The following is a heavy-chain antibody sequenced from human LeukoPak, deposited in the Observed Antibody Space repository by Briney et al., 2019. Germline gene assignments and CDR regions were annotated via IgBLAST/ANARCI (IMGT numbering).Heavy chain of an antibody. CDR3: ARDPLRGYSYGDFDY. V-gene: IGHV3-21*01. Sequence: GGSLRLSCAASGFTFSGYSMNWVRQAPGKGLEWVSSISSSSSYIYYADSVKGRFTISRDNAKNSLYLQMNSLRAEDTAVYYCARDPLRGYSYGDFDYWGQGTLVTVSS. J-gene: IGHJ4*02. CDR2: ISSSSSYI. D-gene: IGHD5-18*01. CDR1: GFTFSGYS.